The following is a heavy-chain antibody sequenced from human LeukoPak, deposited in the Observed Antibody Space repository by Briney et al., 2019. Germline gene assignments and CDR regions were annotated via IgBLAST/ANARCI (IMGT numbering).Heavy chain of an antibody. J-gene: IGHJ4*02. CDR3: ATFGAGPTFSGY. D-gene: IGHD3-16*01. CDR2: IIPILGIA. Sequence: SVKVSCKASGGTFSSYAISWVRQAPGQGLEWMGGIIPILGIANYAQKFQGRVTITADKSTSTAYMELSSLRSEDTAVYYCATFGAGPTFSGYWGQGTLVTVSS. CDR1: GGTFSSYA. V-gene: IGHV1-69*10.